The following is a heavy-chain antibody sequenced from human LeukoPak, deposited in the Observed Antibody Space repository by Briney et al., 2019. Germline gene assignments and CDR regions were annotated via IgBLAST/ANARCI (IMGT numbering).Heavy chain of an antibody. J-gene: IGHJ1*01. CDR1: GFTFSTYW. CDR2: IKSDGGT. Sequence: GGSLTLTCAASGFTFSTYWMHRVRQAPGKGLVWVSRIKSDGGTNYADSVKGRFTISRDNAKKTVSLQMNSLRPEDTGVYYCARAPSEIGGYYPEYFRHWGQGTLVTVSS. D-gene: IGHD3-22*01. V-gene: IGHV3-74*01. CDR3: ARAPSEIGGYYPEYFRH.